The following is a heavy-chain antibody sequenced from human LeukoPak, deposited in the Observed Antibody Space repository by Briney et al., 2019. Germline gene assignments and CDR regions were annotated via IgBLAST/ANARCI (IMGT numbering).Heavy chain of an antibody. CDR3: ARRDEYYYYGMDV. J-gene: IGHJ6*02. CDR2: ISGGGGST. CDR1: GFTFTSYS. V-gene: IGHV3-23*01. Sequence: GGSLRLSCAASGFTFTSYSMNWVRQAPGKGLEWVSTISGGGGSTYYADSVKGRFTISRDNSKNTLYLQMNSLRAEDTAVYYCARRDEYYYYGMDVWGQGTTVTVSS.